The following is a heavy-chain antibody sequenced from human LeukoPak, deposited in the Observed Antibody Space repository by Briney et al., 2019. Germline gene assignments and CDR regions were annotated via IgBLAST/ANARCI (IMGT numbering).Heavy chain of an antibody. CDR3: AKDQRMTTVVTPDY. J-gene: IGHJ4*02. CDR2: ISGRGGST. Sequence: GGSLRLSCAASGFTFSSYAMSWVRQAPGKGLEWVSAISGRGGSTYYADSVKGRFTISRDNSKNTLYLQMNSLRAEDTAVYYCAKDQRMTTVVTPDYWGQGALVTVSS. CDR1: GFTFSSYA. D-gene: IGHD4-17*01. V-gene: IGHV3-23*01.